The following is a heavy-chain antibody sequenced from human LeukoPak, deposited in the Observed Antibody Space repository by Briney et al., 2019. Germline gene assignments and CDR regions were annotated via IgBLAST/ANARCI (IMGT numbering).Heavy chain of an antibody. V-gene: IGHV6-1*01. D-gene: IGHD4-23*01. Sequence: SQTLSLTCAISGDSVSSNSAAWNWIRQSPSIGLEGRGSTYYRSKWYYDYAVSVKSRITINPYTAKNQFSLQLNSVTPEDTAVYYCARMTTVVTRAYDYWGQGTLVTVSS. CDR2: TYYRSKWYY. CDR3: ARMTTVVTRAYDY. CDR1: GDSVSSNSAA. J-gene: IGHJ4*02.